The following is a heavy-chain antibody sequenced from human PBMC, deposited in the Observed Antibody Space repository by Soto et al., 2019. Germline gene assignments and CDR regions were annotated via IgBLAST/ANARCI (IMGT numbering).Heavy chain of an antibody. Sequence: SETLSLTCAVSGGSISSSNWWSWVRQPPGKGLEWIGEIYHSGSTNYNPSLKSRVTISVNKSKNQFSLKLSSVTAADTAVYYCARAAMGGSSWPFDYWGQGTLVTVSS. CDR2: IYHSGST. J-gene: IGHJ4*02. D-gene: IGHD6-13*01. CDR3: ARAAMGGSSWPFDY. CDR1: GGSISSSNW. V-gene: IGHV4-4*02.